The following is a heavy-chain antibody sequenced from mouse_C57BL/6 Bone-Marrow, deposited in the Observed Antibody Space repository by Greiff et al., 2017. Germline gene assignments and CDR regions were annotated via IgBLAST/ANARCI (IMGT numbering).Heavy chain of an antibody. J-gene: IGHJ2*01. CDR2: ISYDGSN. V-gene: IGHV3-6*01. D-gene: IGHD1-1*01. CDR3: ARAGGSSSYYFDY. CDR1: GYSITSGYY. Sequence: EVKLQESGPGLVKPSQSLSLTCSVTGYSITSGYYWNWIRQFPGNKLEWMGYISYDGSNNYNPSLKNRISITRDKSKNQFFLKLNSVTTEDTATYYCARAGGSSSYYFDYWGQGTTLTVSS.